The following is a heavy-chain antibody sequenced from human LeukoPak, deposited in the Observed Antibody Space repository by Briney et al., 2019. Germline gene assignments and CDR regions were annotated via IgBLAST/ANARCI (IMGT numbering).Heavy chain of an antibody. CDR2: ISGSGGST. CDR1: GFTFSSYA. D-gene: IGHD1-26*01. V-gene: IGHV3-23*01. CDR3: AKVRVRGATEGPFDY. Sequence: PGGSLRLSCAASGFTFSSYAMRWVRQAPGKGVEWVSAISGSGGSTYYADCVKGRFTIARDNSKKRGYLQMNSLRAEDTAVYYCAKVRVRGATEGPFDYWGQGTLVTVSS. J-gene: IGHJ4*02.